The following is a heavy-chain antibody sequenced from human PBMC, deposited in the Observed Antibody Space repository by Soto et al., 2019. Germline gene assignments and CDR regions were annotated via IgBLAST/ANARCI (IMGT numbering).Heavy chain of an antibody. J-gene: IGHJ4*02. CDR1: GFTFTNAW. CDR3: TTDRYCSGGSCYSED. V-gene: IGHV3-15*07. D-gene: IGHD2-15*01. Sequence: EVQLVESGGGLVKPGGSLRLSCAASGFTFTNAWMNWVRQAPGKGLEWVGRIKSKTDGGTTDYAAPARGRFTISTDDSKNTLYLQMNSLKTEDTAVYYCTTDRYCSGGSCYSEDWGQGTLVTVSS. CDR2: IKSKTDGGTT.